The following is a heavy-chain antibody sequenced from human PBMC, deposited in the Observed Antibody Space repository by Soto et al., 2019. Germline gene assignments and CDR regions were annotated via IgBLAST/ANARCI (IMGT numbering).Heavy chain of an antibody. V-gene: IGHV3-11*01. J-gene: IGHJ4*02. D-gene: IGHD3-10*01. CDR3: ARARYYGSGTYYCDY. CDR2: ISSSGSTM. CDR1: GFTFTDYY. Sequence: GGSLRLSCAASGFTFTDYYMSGIRQAPGKGLEWVSYISSSGSTMYYADSVKGRFTISRDNAKNSLYLQMNSLRAEDTAVYYCARARYYGSGTYYCDYWGQGTLVTV.